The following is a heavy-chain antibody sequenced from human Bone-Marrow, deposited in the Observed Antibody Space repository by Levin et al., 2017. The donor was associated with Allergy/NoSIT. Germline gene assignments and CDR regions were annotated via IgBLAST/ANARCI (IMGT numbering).Heavy chain of an antibody. CDR1: GYSFTSNG. J-gene: IGHJ5*02. CDR2: VTVHNGDT. CDR3: TRVACSGGNCYAVYNWLDP. D-gene: IGHD2-15*01. Sequence: ASVKVSCKASGYSFTSNGISWVRQAPGQGLEWMGWVTVHNGDTNYAQKFQGRVIMTADTSTNTAYMELRSLRSDDTAGYYCTRVACSGGNCYAVYNWLDPWGQGTLITVSS. V-gene: IGHV1-18*01.